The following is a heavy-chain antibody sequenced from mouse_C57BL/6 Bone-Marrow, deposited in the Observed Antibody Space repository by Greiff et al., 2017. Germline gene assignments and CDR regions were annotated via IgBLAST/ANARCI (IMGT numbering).Heavy chain of an antibody. CDR3: AREGLNWDSFDD. D-gene: IGHD4-1*01. J-gene: IGHJ2*01. CDR1: GFTFSDYY. CDR2: INYDGSST. V-gene: IGHV5-16*01. Sequence: EVHLVESEGGLVQPGSSMKLSCTASGFTFSDYYMAWVRQVPEKGLEWVANINYDGSSTYYLDSLKSRFIISRDNAKNILYLQMSSLKSEDTATYDWAREGLNWDSFDDWGKGTTLTVSS.